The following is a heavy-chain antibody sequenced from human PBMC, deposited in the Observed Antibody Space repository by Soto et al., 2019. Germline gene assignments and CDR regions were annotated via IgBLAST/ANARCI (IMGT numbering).Heavy chain of an antibody. J-gene: IGHJ5*02. CDR2: MHPNSGNT. D-gene: IGHD3-9*01. CDR1: GYTFTSYD. CDR3: ARGRENYDFLTGYYWRGKLDWFDP. V-gene: IGHV1-8*01. Sequence: SVKVSCKASGYTFTSYDINWVRQPTGQGLEWLGWMHPNSGNTGYAQKFHGRVTMTRNTSISTAYMELSSLRSEDTAVYYCARGRENYDFLTGYYWRGKLDWFDPWGQGTLVTVSS.